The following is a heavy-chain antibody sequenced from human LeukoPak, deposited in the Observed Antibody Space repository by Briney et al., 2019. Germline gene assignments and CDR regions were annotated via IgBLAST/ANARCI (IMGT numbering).Heavy chain of an antibody. V-gene: IGHV3-30*02. CDR2: IRYDGGKK. Sequence: PGGSLRLSCAASGYTFTYYGIHWVRQAPGKGLEWVAFIRYDGGKKYYADSVKGRFTISRDTSKNMLYLQMNSLRAEDTAVYYCAKDGLQAGYYFDYWGQGTLVTVSS. CDR1: GYTFTYYG. D-gene: IGHD3-10*01. J-gene: IGHJ4*02. CDR3: AKDGLQAGYYFDY.